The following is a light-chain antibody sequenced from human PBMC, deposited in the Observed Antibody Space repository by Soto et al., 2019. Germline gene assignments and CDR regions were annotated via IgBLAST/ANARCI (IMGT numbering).Light chain of an antibody. J-gene: IGKJ3*01. Sequence: EIQMTQSPSSLSASVGDRVTITCRASQYISSYVNWYQQKPGKAPKFLIYGASDLQRGVPSRFSGSGSGTDFTLTINSLQPEDFATYYCQQSYSRPLTFGPGTKLDIK. CDR2: GAS. V-gene: IGKV1-39*01. CDR1: QYISSY. CDR3: QQSYSRPLT.